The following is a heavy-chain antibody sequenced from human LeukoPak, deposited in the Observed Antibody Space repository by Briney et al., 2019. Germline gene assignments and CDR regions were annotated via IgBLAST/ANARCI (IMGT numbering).Heavy chain of an antibody. V-gene: IGHV3-30*03. CDR2: ISYDGSNK. D-gene: IGHD3-3*01. J-gene: IGHJ5*02. Sequence: GGSLRLSCAASGFTFSSYGMHWVRQAPGKGLEWVAVISYDGSNKYYADSVKGRFTISRDNSKNTLYLQMNSLRAEDTAVYYCARDGEQYYDFWSGSDGNWFDPWGQGTLVTVSS. CDR3: ARDGEQYYDFWSGSDGNWFDP. CDR1: GFTFSSYG.